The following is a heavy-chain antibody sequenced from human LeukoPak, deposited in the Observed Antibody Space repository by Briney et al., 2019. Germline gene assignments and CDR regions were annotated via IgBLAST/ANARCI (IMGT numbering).Heavy chain of an antibody. D-gene: IGHD3-10*01. Sequence: PSETLSLTCTVSGGSISSYYWSWIRQPPGKGLEWIGYIYYSGSTNYNPSLKSRVTISVDTSKNQFSLELSSVTAADTAVYYCARRRVYGLFDYWGQGTLVTVSS. CDR3: ARRRVYGLFDY. J-gene: IGHJ4*02. CDR1: GGSISSYY. V-gene: IGHV4-59*12. CDR2: IYYSGST.